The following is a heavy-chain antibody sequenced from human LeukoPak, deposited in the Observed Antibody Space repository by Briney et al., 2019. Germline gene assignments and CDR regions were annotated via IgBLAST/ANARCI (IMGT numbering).Heavy chain of an antibody. D-gene: IGHD2-15*01. V-gene: IGHV1-8*01. CDR1: GYTFTSYD. CDR2: MNPNSGNT. J-gene: IGHJ6*03. Sequence: ASVKVSCKASGYTFTSYDINWVRQATGQGLEWVGWMNPNSGNTGYAQKFRGRVTMTRNTSISTAYMELSSLRSEDTAVYYCARGPNPYCSGGSCYSWGRYYYYYMDVWGKGTTVTVSS. CDR3: ARGPNPYCSGGSCYSWGRYYYYYMDV.